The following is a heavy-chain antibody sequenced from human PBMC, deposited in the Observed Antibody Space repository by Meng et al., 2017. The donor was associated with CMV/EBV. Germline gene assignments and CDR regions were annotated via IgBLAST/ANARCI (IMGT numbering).Heavy chain of an antibody. J-gene: IGHJ3*02. CDR2: ISSSSSTI. CDR1: GFTFSSYS. V-gene: IGHV3-48*04. D-gene: IGHD3-22*01. CDR3: ARARGGRSYYYDSSGYYSAYRGGAFDI. Sequence: ETLSLTCATSGFTFSSYSMNWVRQAPGKGLEWVSYISSSSSTIYYADSVKGRFTISRDNAKNSLYLQMNSLRAEDTAVYYCARARGGRSYYYDSSGYYSAYRGGAFDIWGQGTMVTVSS.